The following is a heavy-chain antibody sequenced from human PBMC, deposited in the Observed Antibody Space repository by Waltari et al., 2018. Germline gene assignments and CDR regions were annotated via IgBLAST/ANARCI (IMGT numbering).Heavy chain of an antibody. V-gene: IGHV1-18*01. J-gene: IGHJ4*02. CDR3: ARGGGPRTVVALTFDL. CDR1: GYTFTNFG. D-gene: IGHD3-22*01. CDR2: ISPYNGNA. Sequence: QVQLVQSEAEVKKPGASVKGSCKASGYTFTNFGINWVRQAPGQGLEWMGWISPYNGNADYEPKPQGRVTMTTDTSTKTAYLELRSLRSDDTAVYFCARGGGPRTVVALTFDLWGQGTPVTVSS.